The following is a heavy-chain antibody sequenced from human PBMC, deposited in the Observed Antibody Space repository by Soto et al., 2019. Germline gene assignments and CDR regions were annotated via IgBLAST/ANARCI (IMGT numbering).Heavy chain of an antibody. V-gene: IGHV3-23*01. CDR3: AKDYRAYCGGDCYSPYFDY. J-gene: IGHJ4*02. CDR2: ISGSGGST. CDR1: GFTFSSYA. D-gene: IGHD2-21*02. Sequence: GGSLRLSCAASGFTFSSYAMSWVRQDPGKGLEWVSAISGSGGSTYYADSVKGRFTISRDNSKNTLYLQMNSLRAEDTAVYYCAKDYRAYCGGDCYSPYFDYWGQGTLVTVSS.